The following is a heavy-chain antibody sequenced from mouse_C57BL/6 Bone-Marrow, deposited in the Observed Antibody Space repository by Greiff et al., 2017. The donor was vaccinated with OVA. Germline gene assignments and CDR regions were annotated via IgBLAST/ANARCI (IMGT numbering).Heavy chain of an antibody. J-gene: IGHJ2*01. Sequence: DVMLVESGGGLVKPGGSLKLSCAASGFTFSSYAMSWVRQTPEKRLEWVATISDGGSYTYYPDNVKGRFTISRDNAKNNLYLQMSHLKSEDTAMYYCARVDYGSRVSPYWGQGTTLTVSS. CDR3: ARVDYGSRVSPY. D-gene: IGHD1-1*01. V-gene: IGHV5-4*03. CDR1: GFTFSSYA. CDR2: ISDGGSYT.